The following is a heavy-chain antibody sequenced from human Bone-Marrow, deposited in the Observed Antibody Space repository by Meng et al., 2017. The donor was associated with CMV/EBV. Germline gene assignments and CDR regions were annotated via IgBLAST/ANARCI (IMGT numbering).Heavy chain of an antibody. CDR2: ISYDGSNK. CDR3: ARDFGLGYWGWGY. D-gene: IGHD2-8*02. Sequence: GESLKISCAASGFTFSSYAMHWVRQAPGKGLEWVAVISYDGSNKYYADSVKGRFTISRDNSKNTLYLQMNSLRAEDTAVYYCARDFGLGYWGWGYWGQGTLVTASS. J-gene: IGHJ4*02. CDR1: GFTFSSYA. V-gene: IGHV3-30-3*01.